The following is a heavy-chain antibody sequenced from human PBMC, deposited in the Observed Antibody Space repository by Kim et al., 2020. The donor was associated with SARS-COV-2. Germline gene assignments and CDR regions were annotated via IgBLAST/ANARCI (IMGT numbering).Heavy chain of an antibody. V-gene: IGHV3-21*01. D-gene: IGHD2-21*02. Sequence: YYAAQVHARFTNSRDRAQNSLYLQMNSLRAEDTAVYYCARSVCDRATFDYWGQGTLVTVSS. J-gene: IGHJ4*02. CDR3: ARSVCDRATFDY.